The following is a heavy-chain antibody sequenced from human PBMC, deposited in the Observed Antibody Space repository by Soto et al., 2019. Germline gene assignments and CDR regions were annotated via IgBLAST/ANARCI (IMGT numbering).Heavy chain of an antibody. J-gene: IGHJ5*02. CDR1: GGSISSSSYY. Sequence: SETLSLTCTVSGGSISSSSYYWGWIRQPPGKGLEWIGSIYYSGSTYYNPSLKSRVTISVDTSKNQFSLKLSSVTAADTAVYYCARHEATYYYGSGSYTDYNWFDPWGQGTLVTVSS. D-gene: IGHD3-10*01. CDR2: IYYSGST. CDR3: ARHEATYYYGSGSYTDYNWFDP. V-gene: IGHV4-39*01.